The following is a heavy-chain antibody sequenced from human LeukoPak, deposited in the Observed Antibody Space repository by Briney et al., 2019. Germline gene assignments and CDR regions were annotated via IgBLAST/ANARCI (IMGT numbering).Heavy chain of an antibody. J-gene: IGHJ4*02. CDR1: GGSISSYY. CDR3: ARGLRNYGSGSPFDY. CDR2: IYYSGST. V-gene: IGHV4-59*01. Sequence: PSETLSLTCTVSGGSISSYYWSWIRQPPGKGLEWIGCIYYSGSTNYNPSLKSRVTISADTSKNQFSLKLSSVTAADTAVYYCARGLRNYGSGSPFDYWGQGTLVTVSS. D-gene: IGHD3-10*01.